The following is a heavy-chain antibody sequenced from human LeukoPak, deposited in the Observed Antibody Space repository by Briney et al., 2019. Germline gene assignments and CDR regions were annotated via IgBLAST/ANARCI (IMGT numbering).Heavy chain of an antibody. J-gene: IGHJ5*02. V-gene: IGHV4-34*01. D-gene: IGHD3-16*01. CDR3: AGSGSYGPFDP. CDR1: GGSFSGYY. CDR2: INHSGSA. Sequence: SETLSLTCAVYGGSFSGYYWSWIRQPPGKGLEWIGEINHSGSANYNPSLKSRVTISADTSKNQFSLKLTSVTAADTAVYYCAGSGSYGPFDPWGQGTLVTVSS.